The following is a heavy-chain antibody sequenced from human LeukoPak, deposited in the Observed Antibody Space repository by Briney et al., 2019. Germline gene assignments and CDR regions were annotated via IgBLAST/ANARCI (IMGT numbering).Heavy chain of an antibody. CDR1: GGSISSYY. CDR3: ARDYYDSSGYYYESAFDI. J-gene: IGHJ3*02. D-gene: IGHD3-22*01. CDR2: IYYSGST. V-gene: IGHV4-59*01. Sequence: SETLSLTCTVSGGSISSYYWSWIRQPPGKGLEWIGYIYYSGSTNYNPSLKSRVTISVDTSKNQFSLKLSSVTAADTAVYYCARDYYDSSGYYYESAFDIWGQGTMVTVSS.